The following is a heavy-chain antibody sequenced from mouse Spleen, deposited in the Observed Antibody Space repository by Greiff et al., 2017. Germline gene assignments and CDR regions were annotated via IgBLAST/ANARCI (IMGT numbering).Heavy chain of an antibody. Sequence: DVMLVESGGGLVKPGGSLKLSCAASGFTFSDYGMHWVRQAPEKGLEWVAYISSGSSTIYYADTVKGRFTISRDNAKNTLFLQMTSLRSEDTAMYYCASKGNYEGYYAMDYWGQGTSVTVSS. CDR1: GFTFSDYG. D-gene: IGHD2-1*01. CDR3: ASKGNYEGYYAMDY. V-gene: IGHV5-17*01. CDR2: ISSGSSTI. J-gene: IGHJ4*01.